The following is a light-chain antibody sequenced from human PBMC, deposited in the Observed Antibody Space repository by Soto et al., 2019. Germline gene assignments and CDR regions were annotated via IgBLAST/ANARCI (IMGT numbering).Light chain of an antibody. CDR2: GAS. Sequence: EIVLTQSPGTLSLSPGERATLSCRASQSVSTNYLAWYQQKPGRAPRLLIYGASSRVTGIPGRFSGSGSGTDFTLTISRLEPEDFAVYYCQQYGSSPSITFGHGTRLEIK. CDR3: QQYGSSPSIT. CDR1: QSVSTNY. V-gene: IGKV3-20*01. J-gene: IGKJ5*01.